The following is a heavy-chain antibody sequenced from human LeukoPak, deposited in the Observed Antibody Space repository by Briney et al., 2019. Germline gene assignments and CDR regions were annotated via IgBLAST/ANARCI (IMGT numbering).Heavy chain of an antibody. Sequence: PSETLSLTRTVSGGSISSYYWSWIRRPPGKGLEWIGYIYTSGSTNYNPSLKSRVTISVDTSKNQFSLKLSSVTAADTAVYYCARERGARILDWGQGTLVTVSS. CDR2: IYTSGST. CDR3: ARERGARILD. D-gene: IGHD2-21*01. J-gene: IGHJ4*02. CDR1: GGSISSYY. V-gene: IGHV4-4*09.